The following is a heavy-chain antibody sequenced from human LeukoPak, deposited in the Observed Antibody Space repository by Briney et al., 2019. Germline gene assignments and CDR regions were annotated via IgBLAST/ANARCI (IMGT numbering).Heavy chain of an antibody. J-gene: IGHJ4*02. CDR2: INSDGSST. CDR3: ARDRSNYEVDY. CDR1: GFTFSSYW. V-gene: IGHV3-74*01. Sequence: GGSLRLSCAASGFTFSSYWMHWVRQAPGKGLVWVSRINSDGSSTSYADSVKGRFTISRDNAKISLYLQMNSLRAEDTAVYYCARDRSNYEVDYWGQGTLVTVSS. D-gene: IGHD4-11*01.